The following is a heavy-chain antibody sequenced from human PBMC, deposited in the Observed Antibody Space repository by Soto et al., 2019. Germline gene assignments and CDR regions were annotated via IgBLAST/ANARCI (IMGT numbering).Heavy chain of an antibody. Sequence: QVQLVQSGAEVKKPGSSVKVSCKASGGTFSSYAISWVRQAPGQGLEWMGGIIPIFGTATYAQKFRGRVTITGAESTGTAYMELGGLRTRDRAVNYFPREGRTGRMGSAPWGQGTLVTVSS. CDR1: GGTFSSYA. D-gene: IGHD1-1*01. CDR3: PREGRTGRMGSAP. V-gene: IGHV1-69*01. CDR2: IIPIFGTA. J-gene: IGHJ5*02.